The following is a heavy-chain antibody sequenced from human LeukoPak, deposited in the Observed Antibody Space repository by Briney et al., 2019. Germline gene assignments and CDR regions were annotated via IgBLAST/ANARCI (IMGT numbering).Heavy chain of an antibody. J-gene: IGHJ4*02. CDR1: GFTFSSYS. V-gene: IGHV3-21*01. D-gene: IGHD6-19*01. Sequence: GGSLRLSCAPSGFTFSSYSMNWVRQAPGKGLEWVSSISSSSSYIYYADSVKGRFTISRDNAKNSLYLQMNSLRAEDTAVYYCARDEEDSSGTFGFPDYWGQGTLVTVSS. CDR2: ISSSSSYI. CDR3: ARDEEDSSGTFGFPDY.